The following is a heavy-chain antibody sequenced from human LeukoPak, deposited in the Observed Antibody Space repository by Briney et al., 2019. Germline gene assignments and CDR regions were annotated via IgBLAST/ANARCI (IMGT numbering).Heavy chain of an antibody. CDR1: GYTFTGYY. V-gene: IGHV1-2*02. J-gene: IGHJ4*02. CDR2: INPNSGGT. CDR3: ARVQGAAGTMVVEGGDY. Sequence: ASVKVSCKASGYTFTGYYMHWVRQAPGQGLEWMGWINPNSGGTNYAQKFQGRVTMTRDTSISTAYMELSRLRSDDTAVYYCARVQGAAGTMVVEGGDYWGQGTLVTVSS. D-gene: IGHD6-13*01.